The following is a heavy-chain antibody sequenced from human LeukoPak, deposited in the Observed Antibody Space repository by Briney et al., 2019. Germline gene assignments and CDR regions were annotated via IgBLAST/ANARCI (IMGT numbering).Heavy chain of an antibody. Sequence: GGSLILSCSAYGFSVSSNFMSWVRQAPGKGLEWVSVLYSGANTYYADSVKGRFTISRDNSKNTLYLQMNSLRADDTAVYYCARAVAYYYVSGNYYPGAFDVWGQGTMVTVSS. D-gene: IGHD3-10*01. V-gene: IGHV3-53*01. J-gene: IGHJ3*01. CDR3: ARAVAYYYVSGNYYPGAFDV. CDR1: GFSVSSNF. CDR2: LYSGANT.